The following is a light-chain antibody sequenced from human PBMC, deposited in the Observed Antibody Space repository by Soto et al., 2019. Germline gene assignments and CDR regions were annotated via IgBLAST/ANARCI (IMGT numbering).Light chain of an antibody. J-gene: IGLJ2*01. Sequence: QSVLTQPPSVSGAPGQRVTISCTGSSSNIGAGYDVHWYQQLPGTAPKLLMYGNSNRPSGVPDRFSGSKSGTSASLAITGLQAEDEADYYCQSYDSSLSGPSFGGGTKLTVL. CDR2: GNS. CDR1: SSNIGAGYD. V-gene: IGLV1-40*01. CDR3: QSYDSSLSGPS.